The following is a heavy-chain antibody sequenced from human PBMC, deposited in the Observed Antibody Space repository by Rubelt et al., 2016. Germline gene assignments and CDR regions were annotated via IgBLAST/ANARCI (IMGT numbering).Heavy chain of an antibody. CDR2: ITTSNDDT. D-gene: IGHD3-22*01. CDR3: ARKDQYYDSSGFDY. V-gene: IGHV1-18*01. Sequence: QVQLVQSGAEVKKPGASVKVSCKASGYTFTSYGISWVRQAPGQGLEYMGWITTSNDDTNYAQKLQGRVTMTTDTSTGPAYMGRKSLRSGDTAVYYCARKDQYYDSSGFDYWGQGTLVTVSS. J-gene: IGHJ4*02. CDR1: GYTFTSYG.